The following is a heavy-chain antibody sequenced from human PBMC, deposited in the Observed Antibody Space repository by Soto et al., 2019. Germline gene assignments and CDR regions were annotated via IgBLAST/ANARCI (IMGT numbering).Heavy chain of an antibody. CDR3: ARDRGDYEGLVPYSFDH. Sequence: GGSLRLSCAASGFTFSNAWMNWVRQAPGKGLEWVGRIKSKTDGGTTDYAAPVKGRFTISRDDSKNTLYLQMNSLKTEGTAVYYCARDRGDYEGLVPYSFDHWGQGT. D-gene: IGHD4-17*01. V-gene: IGHV3-15*07. J-gene: IGHJ4*02. CDR2: IKSKTDGGTT. CDR1: GFTFSNAW.